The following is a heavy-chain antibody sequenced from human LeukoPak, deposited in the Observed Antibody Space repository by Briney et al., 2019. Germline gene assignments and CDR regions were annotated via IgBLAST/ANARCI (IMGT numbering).Heavy chain of an antibody. Sequence: ASVKVSCKASGGTFSSYAISWVRQAPGQGLEWMGGIIPIFGTANYAQKFQGRVTITADKSTSTAYMELSSLRSEDTAVYYCARAGGAARSFDYWGQGTLVTVSS. J-gene: IGHJ4*02. CDR3: ARAGGAARSFDY. D-gene: IGHD6-6*01. CDR1: GGTFSSYA. CDR2: IIPIFGTA. V-gene: IGHV1-69*06.